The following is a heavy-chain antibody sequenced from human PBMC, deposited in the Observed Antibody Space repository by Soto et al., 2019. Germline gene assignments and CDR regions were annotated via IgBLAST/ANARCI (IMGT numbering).Heavy chain of an antibody. V-gene: IGHV4-34*01. Sequence: PSETLSHTCAVYGGSFSGYSWTWIRQPPGTGLEWIGEINHTGSTNYNPSLKSRVTISVDTSKNQFSLKLTSVTAADTAVYYCERYNITGLFYYWGQGTLVTVS. D-gene: IGHD1-1*01. CDR3: ERYNITGLFYY. CDR1: GGSFSGYS. J-gene: IGHJ4*02. CDR2: INHTGST.